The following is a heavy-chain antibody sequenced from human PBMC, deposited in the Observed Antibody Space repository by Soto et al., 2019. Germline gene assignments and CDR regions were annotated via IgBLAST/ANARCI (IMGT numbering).Heavy chain of an antibody. CDR1: GFTFSSYG. Sequence: GGSLRLSCAASGFTFSSYGMHWVRQAPGKGLEWVAVIWYDGSNKYYADSVKGRFTISRDNSKNTLYLQMNSLRAEDTAVYYCARDIHPSEWLLSYYYYYYGMDVWGQGTTVTVSS. V-gene: IGHV3-33*01. D-gene: IGHD3-3*01. CDR3: ARDIHPSEWLLSYYYYYYGMDV. J-gene: IGHJ6*02. CDR2: IWYDGSNK.